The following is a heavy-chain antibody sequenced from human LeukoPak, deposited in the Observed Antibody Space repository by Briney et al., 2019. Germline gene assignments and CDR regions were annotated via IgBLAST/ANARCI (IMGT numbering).Heavy chain of an antibody. J-gene: IGHJ5*02. CDR1: GGSFSDYY. CDR3: AKGAGGFSYYNWFDP. D-gene: IGHD5-18*01. V-gene: IGHV4-34*01. CDR2: INHSGST. Sequence: PSETLSLTCGVYGGSFSDYYWSWIRQPPGKGPEWTGEINHSGSTNYNPSLKSRVTISVDTSKNQFSLKLASVTAADTAIYYCAKGAGGFSYYNWFDPWGQGTLVTVSS.